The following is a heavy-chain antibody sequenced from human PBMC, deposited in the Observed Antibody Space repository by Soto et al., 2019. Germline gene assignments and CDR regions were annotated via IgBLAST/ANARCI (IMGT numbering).Heavy chain of an antibody. Sequence: ASVKVSCKASGGTFSSYAISWVRQAPGQGLEWMGGIIPIFGTANYAQKFQGRVTITADESTSTAYMELSSLRSEDTAVYYCAREIWGILPHPFYGMDVWGQGTTVTVSS. D-gene: IGHD3-16*01. V-gene: IGHV1-69*13. CDR2: IIPIFGTA. CDR3: AREIWGILPHPFYGMDV. J-gene: IGHJ6*02. CDR1: GGTFSSYA.